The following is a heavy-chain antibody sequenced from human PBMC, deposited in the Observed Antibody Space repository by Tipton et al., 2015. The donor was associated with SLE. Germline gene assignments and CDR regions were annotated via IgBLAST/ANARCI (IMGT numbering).Heavy chain of an antibody. D-gene: IGHD3-22*01. CDR1: GFTFSDYT. Sequence: SLRLSCTASGFTFSDYTMDWVRQAPGKGREWVSSISSSSTYIYYADSVKGRFTISRDNAKNSLFLQINSLRAEDTAVYYCARAWYYYDSSGYYKHKGFDSWGQGTLVTVSS. V-gene: IGHV3-21*03. CDR3: ARAWYYYDSSGYYKHKGFDS. J-gene: IGHJ4*02. CDR2: ISSSSTYI.